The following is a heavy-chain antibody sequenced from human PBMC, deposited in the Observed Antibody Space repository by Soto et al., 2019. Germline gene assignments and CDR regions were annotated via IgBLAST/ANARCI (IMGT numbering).Heavy chain of an antibody. CDR2: ISSSSSTI. Sequence: EVQLVESGGGLVQPGGSLRLSCAACGFTFSSYSMNWVRQAPGKGLEWVSYISSSSSTIYYADSVKGRFTISRDNAKNSLYLQMNSLRAEDTAVYYCARAPRIAARPYNWFDPWGQGTLVTVSS. J-gene: IGHJ5*02. CDR1: GFTFSSYS. D-gene: IGHD6-6*01. CDR3: ARAPRIAARPYNWFDP. V-gene: IGHV3-48*01.